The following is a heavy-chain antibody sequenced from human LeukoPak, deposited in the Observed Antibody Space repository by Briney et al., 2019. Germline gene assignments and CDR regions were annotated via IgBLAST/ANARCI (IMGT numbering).Heavy chain of an antibody. CDR2: IYDSGST. J-gene: IGHJ5*02. Sequence: SETLSLTCIVSGGSISSGGHPWSWIRQSPGKGLEWIGYIYDSGSTFYNPSLKSRVTMSIDRSNNQFSLKLSSVTAADTVVYYCARESNINNWFDPWGQGTLVTVSS. CDR3: ARESNINNWFDP. V-gene: IGHV4-30-2*06. D-gene: IGHD2/OR15-2a*01. CDR1: GGSISSGGHP.